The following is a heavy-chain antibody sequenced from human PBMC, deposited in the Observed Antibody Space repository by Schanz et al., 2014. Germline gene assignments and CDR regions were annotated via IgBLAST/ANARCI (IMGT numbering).Heavy chain of an antibody. CDR1: GFTFSTYA. CDR3: AKVAPAATYLDS. D-gene: IGHD2-2*01. CDR2: ISDSGDST. Sequence: EVKLLESGGHLVQPGGSLRLSCVASGFTFSTYAMTWIRQAPGKGLEWVSDISDSGDSTHYADSVKGRFTISRDNAKNSLFLQMNSLSAEDTAVYYCAKVAPAATYLDSWGLGTLVTVSS. V-gene: IGHV3-23*01. J-gene: IGHJ4*02.